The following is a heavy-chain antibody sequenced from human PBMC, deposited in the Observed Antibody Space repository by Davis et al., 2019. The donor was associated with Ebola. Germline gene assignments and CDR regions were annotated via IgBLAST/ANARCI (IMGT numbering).Heavy chain of an antibody. CDR2: ISSSSSYI. Sequence: GGSLRLSCAASGFTFSSYSMNWVRQAPGKGLEWVSSISSSSSYIYYADSVKGRFTISRDNAKNSLYLQMNSLRAEDTAVYYCARMGRAMAYNWFDPWGQGTLVTVSS. CDR3: ARMGRAMAYNWFDP. CDR1: GFTFSSYS. V-gene: IGHV3-21*04. D-gene: IGHD5-18*01. J-gene: IGHJ5*02.